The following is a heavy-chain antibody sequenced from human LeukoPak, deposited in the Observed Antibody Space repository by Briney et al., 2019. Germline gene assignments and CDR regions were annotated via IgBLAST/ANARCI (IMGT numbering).Heavy chain of an antibody. CDR1: GGTFSSYA. J-gene: IGHJ4*02. V-gene: IGHV1-69*05. CDR2: IIPIFGTA. CDR3: ASGCCSSTSCPHDY. D-gene: IGHD2-2*01. Sequence: SVKVSCKASGGTFSSYAISWVRQAPGQGLEWMGGIIPIFGTANYAQRFQGRVTITTDESTSTAYMELSSLRSEDTAVYYCASGCCSSTSCPHDYWGQGTLVTVSS.